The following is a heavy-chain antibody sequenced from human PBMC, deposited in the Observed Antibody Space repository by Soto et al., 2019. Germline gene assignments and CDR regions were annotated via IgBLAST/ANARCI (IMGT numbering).Heavy chain of an antibody. V-gene: IGHV4-31*03. Sequence: PSETLSLTCTVSGGSISSGGYYWSWIRHHPGKGLEWIGYIYYSGSTYYNPSLKSRVTISVDTSKNQFSLKLSSVTAADTAVYYCARDEIAAAGIVSPWGQGTLVTVSS. CDR1: GGSISSGGYY. J-gene: IGHJ5*02. D-gene: IGHD6-13*01. CDR3: ARDEIAAAGIVSP. CDR2: IYYSGST.